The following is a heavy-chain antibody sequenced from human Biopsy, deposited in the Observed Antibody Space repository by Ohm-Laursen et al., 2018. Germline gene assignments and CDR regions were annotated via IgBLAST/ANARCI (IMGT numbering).Heavy chain of an antibody. J-gene: IGHJ5*02. CDR2: IIPIPNVA. CDR1: GDSFTSYA. D-gene: IGHD1-26*01. V-gene: IGHV1-69*01. Sequence: SSVKVSCKASGDSFTSYAIGWVRQAPGQGLEWMGGIIPIPNVATYAQKFQGRITITADESTSTAYMELSSLTSDDTAVYFCARGEGSSWFDPWGHGALVTVSS. CDR3: ARGEGSSWFDP.